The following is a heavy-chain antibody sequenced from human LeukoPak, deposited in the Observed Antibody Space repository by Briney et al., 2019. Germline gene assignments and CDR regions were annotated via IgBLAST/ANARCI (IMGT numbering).Heavy chain of an antibody. J-gene: IGHJ6*02. Sequence: GRSLRLSCAASGFTFDDYAMHWVRQAPGKGLEWVSGISWNSGSIGYADSVKGRFTISRDNAKNSLYLQMNSLRAEDTALYYCAKDIGIDYGVLYGMDVWGQGTTVTVSS. V-gene: IGHV3-9*01. CDR1: GFTFDDYA. CDR2: ISWNSGSI. CDR3: AKDIGIDYGVLYGMDV. D-gene: IGHD4-17*01.